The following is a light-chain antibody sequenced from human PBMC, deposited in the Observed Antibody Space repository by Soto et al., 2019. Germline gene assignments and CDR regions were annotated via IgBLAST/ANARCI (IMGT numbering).Light chain of an antibody. V-gene: IGKV1-17*03. Sequence: DVQMTQSPSAMSASVGDRVTISCRASQDIGNHLDWFQQKPGKVPQRLIYAASRLQTGVPSRFSGSGSGTDFTLTINSLQPEDFATYYCLQHDSFPPTFGQGTRLEIK. J-gene: IGKJ5*01. CDR1: QDIGNH. CDR2: AAS. CDR3: LQHDSFPPT.